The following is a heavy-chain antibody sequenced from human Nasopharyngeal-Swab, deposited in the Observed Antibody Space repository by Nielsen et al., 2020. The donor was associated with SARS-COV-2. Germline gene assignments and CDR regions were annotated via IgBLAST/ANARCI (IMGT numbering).Heavy chain of an antibody. CDR2: IYYSGST. CDR3: ARAGGYCSGGSCRRHYYLDY. D-gene: IGHD2-15*01. V-gene: IGHV4-31*02. J-gene: IGHJ4*02. Sequence: WIRRPPGKGLEWIGYIYYSGSTYYNPSLKSRVTISVDTSKNQFSLKLSSVTAADTAVYYCARAGGYCSGGSCRRHYYLDYWGQGTLVTVSS.